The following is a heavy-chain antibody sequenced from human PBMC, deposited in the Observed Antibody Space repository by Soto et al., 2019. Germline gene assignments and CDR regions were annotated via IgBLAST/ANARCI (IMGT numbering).Heavy chain of an antibody. CDR2: IYYSGST. CDR3: ARLHYDILTGYPRIDY. D-gene: IGHD3-9*01. V-gene: IGHV4-59*01. CDR1: GGSISSYY. Sequence: PSETLSLTCTVSGGSISSYYLSWIRQPPGKGLEWIGYIYYSGSTNYNPSLKSRVTISVDTSKNQFSLKLSSVTAADTAVYYCARLHYDILTGYPRIDYWGQGTLVTVSS. J-gene: IGHJ4*02.